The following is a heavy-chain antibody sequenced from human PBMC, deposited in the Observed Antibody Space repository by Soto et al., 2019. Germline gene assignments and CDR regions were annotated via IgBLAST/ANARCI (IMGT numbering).Heavy chain of an antibody. J-gene: IGHJ6*02. V-gene: IGHV5-51*01. D-gene: IGHD2-2*02. CDR1: GYSFTSYW. Sequence: GESLKISCKGPGYSFTSYWIGWVRQMPGKGLEWMGIIYPGDSDTRYSPSFQCQVTISADKSISTAYLEWSSLKAWDTAMYYCARQVVPAAILWYYYYYGLDVWGPGTTVTVS. CDR3: ARQVVPAAILWYYYYYGLDV. CDR2: IYPGDSDT.